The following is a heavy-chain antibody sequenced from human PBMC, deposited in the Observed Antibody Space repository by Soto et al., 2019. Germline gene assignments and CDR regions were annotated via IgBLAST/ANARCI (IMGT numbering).Heavy chain of an antibody. D-gene: IGHD4-17*01. CDR2: IYYSGST. V-gene: IGHV4-30-4*01. CDR1: GGSISSGDYC. J-gene: IGHJ6*02. CDR3: AMTTVTTWGDYYYYGMDV. Sequence: SETLSLTCTVSGGSISSGDYCRSWIRQPPGKGLEWIGYIYYSGSTYYNPSLKSRVTISVDTSKNQFSLKLSSVTAADTAVYYCAMTTVTTWGDYYYYGMDVWGQGTTVTVSS.